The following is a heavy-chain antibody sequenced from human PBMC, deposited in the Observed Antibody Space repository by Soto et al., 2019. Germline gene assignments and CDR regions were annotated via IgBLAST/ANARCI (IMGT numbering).Heavy chain of an antibody. CDR1: GGSFKSGSYS. D-gene: IGHD3-3*01. CDR2: VYHTGRT. CDR3: ARDFAYFDS. J-gene: IGHJ4*02. Sequence: PPETLSLTCTVSGGSFKSGSYSWSWIRQPPGKGLEWIGYVYHTGRTSYNSSLKSRVSISMDTSKNQFSLNLDSVTAADTAVYFCARDFAYFDSWGQGTLVTVSS. V-gene: IGHV4-61*01.